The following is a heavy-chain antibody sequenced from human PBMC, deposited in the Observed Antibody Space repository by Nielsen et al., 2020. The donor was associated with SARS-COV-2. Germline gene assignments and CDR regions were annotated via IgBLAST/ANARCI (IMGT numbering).Heavy chain of an antibody. D-gene: IGHD1-26*01. CDR2: MNPNSGNT. Sequence: ASVKVSCKASGYTFTNYDINWVRQATGQGLEWMGWMNPNSGNTGYAQKFQGRVTMTRDTSTSTVYMELSSLRSEDTAVYYCARGGFSLGANLEDPWGQGTLVIVSS. CDR1: GYTFTNYD. J-gene: IGHJ5*02. CDR3: ARGGFSLGANLEDP. V-gene: IGHV1-8*01.